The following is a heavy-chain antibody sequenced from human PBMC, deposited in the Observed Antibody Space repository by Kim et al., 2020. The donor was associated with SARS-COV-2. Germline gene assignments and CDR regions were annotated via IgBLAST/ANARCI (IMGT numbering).Heavy chain of an antibody. CDR2: IIPIFGTA. J-gene: IGHJ5*02. CDR3: ARVPYYDILTGYYNGWFDP. Sequence: SVKVSCKASGGTFSSYAISWVRQAPGQGLEWMGGIIPIFGTANYAQKFQGRVTITADKSTSTAYMELSSLRSEDTAVYYCARVPYYDILTGYYNGWFDPWGQGTLVTVSS. CDR1: GGTFSSYA. D-gene: IGHD3-9*01. V-gene: IGHV1-69*06.